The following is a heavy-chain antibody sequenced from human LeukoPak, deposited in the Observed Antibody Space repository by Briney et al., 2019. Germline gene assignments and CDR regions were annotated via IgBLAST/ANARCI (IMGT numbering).Heavy chain of an antibody. V-gene: IGHV3-23*01. J-gene: IGHJ4*02. Sequence: PGGSLRLSCAASGFTFSSYAMSWVRQAPGKGLEWVSRISDSGGSTNYADSVKGRFTISRDNSKNTLYLQMNSLRAEDTAVYYCAKGVIAAHYFDYWGQGTLVTVSS. CDR1: GFTFSSYA. CDR2: ISDSGGST. CDR3: AKGVIAAHYFDY. D-gene: IGHD6-6*01.